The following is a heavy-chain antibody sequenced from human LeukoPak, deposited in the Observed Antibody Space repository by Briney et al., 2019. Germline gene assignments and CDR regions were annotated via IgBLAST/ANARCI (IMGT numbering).Heavy chain of an antibody. CDR1: GGSISSSSYY. CDR2: IYYSEIT. V-gene: IGHV4-39*01. D-gene: IGHD1-26*01. J-gene: IGHJ4*02. Sequence: PSETLSLTCTVSGGSISSSSYYCGSIRQPPGKGLQWIASIYYSEITYYNPSLKSRVTISVDTSKNQFSLNLSSVTAADTAVYYCARYLRGSHFDYWGQGTLVTVSS. CDR3: ARYLRGSHFDY.